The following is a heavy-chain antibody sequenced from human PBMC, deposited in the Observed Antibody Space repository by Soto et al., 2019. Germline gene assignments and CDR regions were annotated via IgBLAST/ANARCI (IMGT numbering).Heavy chain of an antibody. Sequence: GGSLRLSCTASGFTFSTYAMNWVRQAPGKGLEWVAVKAFDGSETYYADSVMGRFTISRDNSKNTLYLQMNSLRTDDTAVYYCAKMSRGRALWGSFDFWGQGTEVTVS. V-gene: IGHV3-30*18. J-gene: IGHJ3*01. CDR3: AKMSRGRALWGSFDF. CDR1: GFTFSTYA. D-gene: IGHD3-16*01. CDR2: KAFDGSET.